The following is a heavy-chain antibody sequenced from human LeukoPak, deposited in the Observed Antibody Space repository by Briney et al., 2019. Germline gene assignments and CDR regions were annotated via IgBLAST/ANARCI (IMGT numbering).Heavy chain of an antibody. J-gene: IGHJ4*02. CDR3: ASSTMVVTPLSDHIDY. CDR2: IYHSGST. CDR1: GYSISSGYY. V-gene: IGHV4-38-2*01. Sequence: PSETLSLTCAVSGYSISSGYYWGWIRQPPGKGLEWIGSIYHSGSTYYNPSLKSRVTISVVTSKNQFSLKLSSVTAADTAVYYCASSTMVVTPLSDHIDYWGQGTLVTVSS. D-gene: IGHD4-23*01.